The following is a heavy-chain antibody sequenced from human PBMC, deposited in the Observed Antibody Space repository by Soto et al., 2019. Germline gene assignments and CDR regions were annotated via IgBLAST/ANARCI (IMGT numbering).Heavy chain of an antibody. CDR1: GYMFTSYA. D-gene: IGHD2-2*01. CDR2: INAGNGNT. CDR3: ARDFGHCTSTTCPALYWFDP. Sequence: ASVKVSCKASGYMFTSYAMHWVRQAPGQRPEWMGWINAGNGNTKYSQKFQGRVTITRDTSASTAYMELSSLRSEDTAVYYCARDFGHCTSTTCPALYWFDPWGQGTLVTVSS. J-gene: IGHJ5*02. V-gene: IGHV1-3*01.